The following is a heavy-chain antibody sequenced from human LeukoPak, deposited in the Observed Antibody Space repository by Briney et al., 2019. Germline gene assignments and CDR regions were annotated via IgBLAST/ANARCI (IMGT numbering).Heavy chain of an antibody. D-gene: IGHD2-21*01. J-gene: IGHJ4*02. CDR3: AKTVVVITFRFDS. V-gene: IGHV3-23*01. CDR2: ISGDGART. CDR1: GFVFNNYV. Sequence: GGSLRLSCAASGFVFNNYVMSWVRQAPGKGLEWVSAISGDGARTYYADSVKGRFTISRDNSKNTLDLQMNSLRAEDTAIYYCAKTVVVITFRFDSWGQGSLVTVSS.